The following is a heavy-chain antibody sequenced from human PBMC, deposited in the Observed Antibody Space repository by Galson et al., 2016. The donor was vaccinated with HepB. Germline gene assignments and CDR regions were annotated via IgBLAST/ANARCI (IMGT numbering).Heavy chain of an antibody. V-gene: IGHV5-10-1*01. CDR1: GNNFTTYW. CDR3: ATHDSYRDYSDYMDV. CDR2: IDPSDSYT. J-gene: IGHJ6*03. D-gene: IGHD2-21*02. Sequence: QSGAEVKKPGESLRISCETSGNNFTTYWITWVRQMPGKGLEWMGKIDPSDSYTNYSPSFQGHVTFSADKSIGTAYLQWSSLKVSDTAMYFCATHDSYRDYSDYMDVWGKGTTVTVSS.